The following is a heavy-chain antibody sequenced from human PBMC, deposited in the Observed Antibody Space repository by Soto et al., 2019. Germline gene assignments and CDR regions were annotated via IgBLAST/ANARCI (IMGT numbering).Heavy chain of an antibody. V-gene: IGHV3-74*01. Sequence: EVQLVESGGGLVQPGGSLRLSCGASGFSFSSYWMHWVRQAPGKGLVWVSRINIDESRTSYADSVKGRFTISRDNAKNTLYLQMNSLRADDTAIYYCGRVLNGKWSFDYWCQGTQVTVSS. CDR1: GFSFSSYW. D-gene: IGHD2-15*01. J-gene: IGHJ4*02. CDR2: INIDESRT. CDR3: GRVLNGKWSFDY.